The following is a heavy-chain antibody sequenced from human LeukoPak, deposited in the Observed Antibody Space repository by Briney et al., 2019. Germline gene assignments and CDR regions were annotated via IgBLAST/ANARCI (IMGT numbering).Heavy chain of an antibody. CDR3: ARDYLDYQSTGSYNVD. V-gene: IGHV3-23*01. CDR2: ISGSGGST. CDR1: GFTFSSYS. D-gene: IGHD3-22*01. J-gene: IGHJ4*02. Sequence: GGSLRLSCAASGFTFSSYSMSWVRQAPGKGLEWVSSISGSGGSTYYADSVRARFTISRDKSKNTLYLQMNSLRAEDTAIYYCARDYLDYQSTGSYNVDWGQGTLVTVSS.